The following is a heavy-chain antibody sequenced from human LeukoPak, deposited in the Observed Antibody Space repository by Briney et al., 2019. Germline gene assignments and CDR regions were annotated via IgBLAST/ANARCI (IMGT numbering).Heavy chain of an antibody. V-gene: IGHV3-49*03. Sequence: GGSLRLSCAASGFTFGDYAMSWFRQAPGKGLEWVGFIRSKAYGGTTEYAASVKGRLTISRDDSKSIAYLQMNSLKTEDTAVYYCTRYCSGGSCYGAFDIWGQGTMVTVSS. CDR1: GFTFGDYA. CDR2: IRSKAYGGTT. D-gene: IGHD2-15*01. J-gene: IGHJ3*02. CDR3: TRYCSGGSCYGAFDI.